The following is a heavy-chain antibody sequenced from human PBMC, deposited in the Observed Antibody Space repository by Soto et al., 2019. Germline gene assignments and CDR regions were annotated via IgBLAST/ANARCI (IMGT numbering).Heavy chain of an antibody. CDR3: AKQEGTPGYYYGMDV. Sequence: LILSCAASGFTFSSYGIHWVRQAPGKWLDWVAFISYDGSNKYYADSVKGRFTIPRDSSKNTLYLQMNSLRAEDTAVYYCAKQEGTPGYYYGMDVWGQGTTVTVSS. V-gene: IGHV3-30*18. CDR1: GFTFSSYG. J-gene: IGHJ6*02. CDR2: ISYDGSNK.